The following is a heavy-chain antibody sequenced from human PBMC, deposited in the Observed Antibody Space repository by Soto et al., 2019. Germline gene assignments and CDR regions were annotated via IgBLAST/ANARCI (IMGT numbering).Heavy chain of an antibody. D-gene: IGHD3-9*01. CDR1: VGSISSYY. Sequence: SETLSLTCTVSVGSISSYYWSWIRQPPGKGLEWIGYIYYSGSTNYSPSFQGLVTISVDKSISTAHLQWNSLQASDTATYYCTKGAERTVQRFLDWVCGHWGQGTPVTVSS. CDR3: TKGAERTVQRFLDWVCGH. J-gene: IGHJ4*02. CDR2: IYYSGST. V-gene: IGHV4-59*12.